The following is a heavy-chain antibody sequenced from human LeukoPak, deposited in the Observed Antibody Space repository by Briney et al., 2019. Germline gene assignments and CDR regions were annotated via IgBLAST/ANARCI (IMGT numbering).Heavy chain of an antibody. V-gene: IGHV4-59*01. CDR1: GGSISGYY. CDR3: ARVDRVGGIAAAGT. D-gene: IGHD6-13*01. CDR2: IYYSGST. J-gene: IGHJ5*02. Sequence: SETLSLTCTVSGGSISGYYWTWIRQPPGKGLEWIGYIYYSGSTNYNPSLKGRVTISVDTSKNQFSLKLSSVTAADTAVYYCARVDRVGGIAAAGTWGQGTLVTVSS.